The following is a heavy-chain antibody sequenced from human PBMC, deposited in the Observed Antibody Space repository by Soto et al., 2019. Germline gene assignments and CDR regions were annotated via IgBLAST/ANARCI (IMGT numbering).Heavy chain of an antibody. CDR3: AKGHSIVVVVAANWFDP. CDR2: ISGSGGST. D-gene: IGHD2-15*01. V-gene: IGHV3-23*01. CDR1: GFTFSSYA. J-gene: IGHJ5*02. Sequence: PGGSLRLSCAASGFTFSSYARSWVRQAPGKGLEWVSAISGSGGSTYYADSVKGRFTISRDNSKNTLYLQMNSLRAEDTAVYYYAKGHSIVVVVAANWFDPWGQGTLVTVSS.